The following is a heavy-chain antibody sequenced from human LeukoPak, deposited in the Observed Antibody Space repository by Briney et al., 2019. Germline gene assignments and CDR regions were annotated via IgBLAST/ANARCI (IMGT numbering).Heavy chain of an antibody. V-gene: IGHV3-11*01. D-gene: IGHD2-15*01. CDR2: ISRSDSTK. Sequence: KSGGSLRLSCAASGFTFSDYNMRWIRQAPGKGLEWVSSISRSDSTKYYADSVKGRFTISRDNAKNSLFLQMNSLRAEDTAVYYCARVLRYCSGGNCYSGGLGYMDVWGKGTTVTIS. CDR3: ARVLRYCSGGNCYSGGLGYMDV. CDR1: GFTFSDYN. J-gene: IGHJ6*03.